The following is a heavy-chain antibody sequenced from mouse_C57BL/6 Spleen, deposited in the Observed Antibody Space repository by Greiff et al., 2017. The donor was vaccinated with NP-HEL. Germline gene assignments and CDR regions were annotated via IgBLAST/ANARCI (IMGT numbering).Heavy chain of an antibody. J-gene: IGHJ4*01. CDR1: GYSFTDYN. CDR3: ARGEALLLRYYYAMDY. V-gene: IGHV1-39*01. D-gene: IGHD1-1*01. Sequence: EVQLQESGPELAKPGASVKISCKASGYSFTDYNMNWVKQSNGKSLEWIGVINPNYGTTSYNQKFKGKATLTVDQSSSTAYMQLNSLTSEDSAVYYCARGEALLLRYYYAMDYWGQGTSVTVSS. CDR2: INPNYGTT.